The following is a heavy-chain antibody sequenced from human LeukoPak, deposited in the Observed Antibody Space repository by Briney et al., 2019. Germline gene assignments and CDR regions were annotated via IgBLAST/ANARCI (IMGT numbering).Heavy chain of an antibody. V-gene: IGHV3-9*01. J-gene: IGHJ4*02. CDR3: ARDLRTPSDTNIAIDY. D-gene: IGHD4-23*01. CDR2: ISWNSGSI. Sequence: GRSLRLSCAASGFTFDDYAMHWVRQAPGKGLEWVSGISWNSGSIGYADSVKGRFTISRDNAKNSLYLQMNSLRAEDTAVYYCARDLRTPSDTNIAIDYWGQGTLVTVSS. CDR1: GFTFDDYA.